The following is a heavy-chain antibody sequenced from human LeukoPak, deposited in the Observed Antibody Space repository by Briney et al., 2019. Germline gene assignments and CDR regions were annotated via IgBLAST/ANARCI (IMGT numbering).Heavy chain of an antibody. J-gene: IGHJ4*02. CDR3: AAFSA. CDR1: WVPVSSNY. Sequence: GGAPRPPCAAPWVPVSSNYMSWGRQAPGKGLEWVSVIYSGGSTYYADSVKGRFTISRDNSKNTLYLQMNSLRAEDTAVYYCAAFSAWGQGTLVTVSS. CDR2: IYSGGST. D-gene: IGHD2/OR15-2a*01. V-gene: IGHV3-53*01.